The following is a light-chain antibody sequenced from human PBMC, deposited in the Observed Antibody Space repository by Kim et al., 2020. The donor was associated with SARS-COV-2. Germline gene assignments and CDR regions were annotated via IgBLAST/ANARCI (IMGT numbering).Light chain of an antibody. V-gene: IGLV3-19*01. CDR3: SSRDFGAYLVI. CDR1: NLRTYF. Sequence: LGQTVRITCQGDNLRTYFASWYQQKPGQAPILVMFGKNNRPSGIPDRFSGSSSGNTTSLTITGAQAEDEADYYCSSRDFGAYLVIFGGGTKVTVL. CDR2: GKN. J-gene: IGLJ2*01.